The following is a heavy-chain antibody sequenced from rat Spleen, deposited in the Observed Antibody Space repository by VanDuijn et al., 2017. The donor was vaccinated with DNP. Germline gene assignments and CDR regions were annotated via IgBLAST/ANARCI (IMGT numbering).Heavy chain of an antibody. CDR3: ATQGFGTYHVDWFAY. J-gene: IGHJ3*01. D-gene: IGHD2-1*01. V-gene: IGHV5-7*01. CDR1: GFLFSDFN. CDR2: LPYDAGNT. Sequence: EVQLVESGGGLVQPGRSLKLSCTASGFLFSDFNMAWVRQAPKKGLEWVATLPYDAGNTYYGDSGKGRFTISRDNAKRTLYLQMDSLRSEDTATYYCATQGFGTYHVDWFAYWGQGTLVTVSS.